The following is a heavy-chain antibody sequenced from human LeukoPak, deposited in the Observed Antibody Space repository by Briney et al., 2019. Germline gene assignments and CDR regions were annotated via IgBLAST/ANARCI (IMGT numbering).Heavy chain of an antibody. D-gene: IGHD3-22*01. J-gene: IGHJ4*02. CDR1: GFTFSSYA. Sequence: PGGSLRLSCAASGFTFSSYAMHWVRQAPGKGLEWVAVISYDGSNKYYADSVKGRFTISRDNSKNTLYLQMNSLRTEDTAVYYCAKGGPTYYYDSSDYWGQGTLVTVSS. V-gene: IGHV3-30*04. CDR3: AKGGPTYYYDSSDY. CDR2: ISYDGSNK.